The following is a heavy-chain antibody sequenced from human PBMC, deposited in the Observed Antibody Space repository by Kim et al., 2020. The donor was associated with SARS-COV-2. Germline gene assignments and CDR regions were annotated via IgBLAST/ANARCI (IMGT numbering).Heavy chain of an antibody. CDR2: INSDGSST. CDR1: GFTFSSYW. V-gene: IGHV3-74*01. CDR3: ASHQNYGALTIGVGY. Sequence: LSLTCAASGFTFSSYWMHWVRQAPGKGLVWVSRINSDGSSTSYADSVKGRFTISRDNAKNTLYLQMNSLRAEDTAVYYCASHQNYGALTIGVGYWGQGTLVIVSS. J-gene: IGHJ4*02. D-gene: IGHD4-17*01.